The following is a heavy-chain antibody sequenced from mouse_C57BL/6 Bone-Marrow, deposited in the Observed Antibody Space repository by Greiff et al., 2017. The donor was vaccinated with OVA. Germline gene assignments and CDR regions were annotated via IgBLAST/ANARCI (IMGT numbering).Heavy chain of an antibody. CDR1: GFTFSDYG. V-gene: IGHV5-15*01. D-gene: IGHD1-1*01. J-gene: IGHJ2*01. CDR2: ISNLAYSI. Sequence: EVQVVESGGGLVQPGGSLKLSCAASGFTFSDYGMAWVRQAPRKGPEWVAFISNLAYSIYYADTVMGRFTISRENAKNTLYLEMSSLRSEDTAMYYCARHYGSSYSYFDYWGQGTTLTVSS. CDR3: ARHYGSSYSYFDY.